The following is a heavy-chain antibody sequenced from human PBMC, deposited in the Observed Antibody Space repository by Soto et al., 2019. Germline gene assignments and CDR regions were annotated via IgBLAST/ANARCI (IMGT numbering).Heavy chain of an antibody. V-gene: IGHV3-9*01. J-gene: IGHJ5*02. CDR1: GFTFDDYA. D-gene: IGHD5-12*01. CDR2: ISWNSGSI. CDR3: AKDMAVGGEMATNCFDP. Sequence: EVQLVESGGGLVQPGRSLRLSRAASGFTFDDYAMHWVRQAPGKGLEWVSGISWNSGSIGYADSVKGRFTISRDNPKNSLYLRMNSLRAEDTALYYCAKDMAVGGEMATNCFDPWGQGTLVTVSS.